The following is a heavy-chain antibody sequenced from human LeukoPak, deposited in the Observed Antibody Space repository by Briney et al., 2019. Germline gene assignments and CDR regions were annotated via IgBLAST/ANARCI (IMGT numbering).Heavy chain of an antibody. V-gene: IGHV3-21*01. CDR1: GFTFSSYS. D-gene: IGHD5-18*01. J-gene: IGHJ6*02. Sequence: GGPLRLSCAASGFTFSSYSMNWVRQAPGKGLEWVSSISSSSSYIYYADSVKGRFTISRDNAKNSLYLQMNSLRAGDTAVYYCAREWIQLWSNYYYYYGMDVWGQGTTVTVSS. CDR3: AREWIQLWSNYYYYYGMDV. CDR2: ISSSSSYI.